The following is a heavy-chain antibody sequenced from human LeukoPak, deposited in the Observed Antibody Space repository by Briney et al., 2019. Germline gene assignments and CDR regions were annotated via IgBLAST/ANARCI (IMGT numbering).Heavy chain of an antibody. J-gene: IGHJ6*02. Sequence: GGSLRLSCAASGFTFSNYAMNWVRQAPGRGLEWVSLISGSGVNTYYADSVKGRFTISRDTSKNTVSLQMNSLRGEDTAVYYCAKDVRVGGGGMDVWGQGTLVTGSS. D-gene: IGHD1-26*01. CDR1: GFTFSNYA. V-gene: IGHV3-23*01. CDR3: AKDVRVGGGGMDV. CDR2: ISGSGVNT.